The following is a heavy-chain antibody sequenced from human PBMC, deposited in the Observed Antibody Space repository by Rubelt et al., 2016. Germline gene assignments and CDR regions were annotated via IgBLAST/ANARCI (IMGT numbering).Heavy chain of an antibody. CDR3: ATGQVYFGSEF. Sequence: QLQLQESGPGLVKPSETLSLPCTVSGCSISSSTYYWGWLRQPPGKGLEWIGSIYYSGSTYDNPSLKSRLTISLDTSKSQFSLGLSSVTAADTAVYYCATGQVYFGSEFWGQGTLVAVSS. J-gene: IGHJ4*02. D-gene: IGHD3-9*01. V-gene: IGHV4-39*07. CDR2: IYYSGST. CDR1: GCSISSSTYY.